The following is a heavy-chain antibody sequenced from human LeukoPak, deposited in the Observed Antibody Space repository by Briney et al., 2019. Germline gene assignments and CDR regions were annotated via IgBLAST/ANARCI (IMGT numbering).Heavy chain of an antibody. J-gene: IGHJ4*02. Sequence: PGGSLRLSCAASGFTFSSYAMSWVRQAPGKGLEWVSAISGSGGSTYYADSVKGRFTISGDNSKNTLYLQMNSMRTEDTAVYYCAKGSYRANLRYFDWLSRAYFDYWGQGTLVTVSS. CDR3: AKGSYRANLRYFDWLSRAYFDY. CDR2: ISGSGGST. D-gene: IGHD3-9*01. V-gene: IGHV3-23*01. CDR1: GFTFSSYA.